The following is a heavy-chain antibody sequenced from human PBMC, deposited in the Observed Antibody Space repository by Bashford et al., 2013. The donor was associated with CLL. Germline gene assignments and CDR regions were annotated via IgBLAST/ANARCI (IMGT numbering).Heavy chain of an antibody. J-gene: IGHJ6*02. CDR2: INHSGST. CDR1: GGSFSGYY. CDR3: ARGHYCSSTSCSHDYGMDV. Sequence: SETLSLTCAVYGGSFSGYYWSWIRQPPGKGLEWIGEINHSGSTNYNPSLKSRVTISVDTSKNQFSLKLSSVTAADTAVYYCARGHYCSSTSCSHDYGMDVWGQGTTVTVSS. V-gene: IGHV4-34*01. D-gene: IGHD2-2*01.